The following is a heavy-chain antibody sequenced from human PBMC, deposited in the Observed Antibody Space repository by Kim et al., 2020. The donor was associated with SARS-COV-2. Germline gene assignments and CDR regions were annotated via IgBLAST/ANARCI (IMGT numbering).Heavy chain of an antibody. CDR3: ARGARYFDWPYQSPFYYYGMDV. V-gene: IGHV1-8*01. J-gene: IGHJ6*02. D-gene: IGHD3-9*01. Sequence: ASVKVSCKASGYTFTSYYINWVRQATGQGLEWMGWMNPNSGNTGYAQKFQGRVTMTRNTSISTAYMELSSLRSEDTAVYYCARGARYFDWPYQSPFYYYGMDVWGQGTTVTVSS. CDR1: GYTFTSYY. CDR2: MNPNSGNT.